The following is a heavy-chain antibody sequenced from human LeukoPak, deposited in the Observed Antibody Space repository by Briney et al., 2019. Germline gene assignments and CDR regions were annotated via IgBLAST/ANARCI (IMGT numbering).Heavy chain of an antibody. CDR3: ARMEVTDIPTSNDAFDI. CDR1: GFTFSSYG. CDR2: IKQDGSEK. D-gene: IGHD2-2*01. Sequence: GGSLRLSCAASGFTFSSYGMHWVRQAPGKGLEWVANIKQDGSEKYYVDSVKGRFTISRDNAKNSLYLQMNSLRAEDTAVYYCARMEVTDIPTSNDAFDIWGQGTMVTVSS. J-gene: IGHJ3*02. V-gene: IGHV3-7*01.